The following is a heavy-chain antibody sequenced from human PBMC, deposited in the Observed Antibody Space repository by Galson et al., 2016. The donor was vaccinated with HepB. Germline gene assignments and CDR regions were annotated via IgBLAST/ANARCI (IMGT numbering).Heavy chain of an antibody. CDR3: ANRLPGVSPGRN. J-gene: IGHJ4*02. CDR1: GFTFSSYA. Sequence: SLRLSCAASGFTFSSYAMSWVRQAPGKGLEWVSVIGSTGIDTHYADSVRGRFTISRDNSKNTLHLQMNSLRAEDTAVYYCANRLPGVSPGRNWGQGTLVTVSS. V-gene: IGHV3-23*01. D-gene: IGHD2-21*01. CDR2: IGSTGIDT.